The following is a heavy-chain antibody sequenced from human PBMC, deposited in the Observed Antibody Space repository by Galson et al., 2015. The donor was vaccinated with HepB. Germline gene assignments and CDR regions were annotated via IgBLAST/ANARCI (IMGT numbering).Heavy chain of an antibody. CDR3: AKDEDYDYVWGSYRPNSYNSYYGMDV. CDR1: GFIFSRYG. J-gene: IGHJ6*02. CDR2: ISYDGSYK. V-gene: IGHV3-30*18. D-gene: IGHD3-16*02. Sequence: SLRLSCAASGFIFSRYGMHWVRQAPGKGLEWVAVISYDGSYKYYVDSVKGRFTISRDNSNNTLFLQMNSLRPEDTAVYYCAKDEDYDYVWGSYRPNSYNSYYGMDVWGQGTTVTVSS.